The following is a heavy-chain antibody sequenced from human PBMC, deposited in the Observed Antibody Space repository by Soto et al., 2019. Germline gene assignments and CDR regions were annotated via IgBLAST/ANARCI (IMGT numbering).Heavy chain of an antibody. CDR1: GYDFTTYG. V-gene: IGHV1-18*01. CDR2: ISAHNGNT. J-gene: IGHJ4*02. Sequence: QAHLVQSGAEVKNPGASVKVSCKGSGYDFTTYGITWVRQAPGQGLEWMAWISAHNGNTNYAPNLQGRVTVTRDTSTSTGYIELRSLRSDDTAVYYCARGRYGDYWGQGALVTVSS. CDR3: ARGRYGDY. D-gene: IGHD1-1*01.